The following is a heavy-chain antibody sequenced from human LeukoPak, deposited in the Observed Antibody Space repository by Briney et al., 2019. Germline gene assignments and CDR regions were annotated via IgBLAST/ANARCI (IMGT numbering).Heavy chain of an antibody. CDR1: GLTVSRNY. CDR3: ARGGSLGY. CDR2: IYSGGSI. Sequence: GGSLRLSCATSGLTVSRNYMTWVRQAPGKGLEWVSVIYSGGSIYYADSVKGRFTISRDNAKSTLYLQMNSLRAEDTAVYYCARGGSLGYWGQGTLVTVSS. D-gene: IGHD6-19*01. J-gene: IGHJ4*02. V-gene: IGHV3-53*01.